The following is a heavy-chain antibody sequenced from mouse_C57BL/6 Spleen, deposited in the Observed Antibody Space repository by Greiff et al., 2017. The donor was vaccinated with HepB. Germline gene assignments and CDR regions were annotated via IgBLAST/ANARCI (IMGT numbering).Heavy chain of an antibody. Sequence: QVQLKQPGTELVKPGASVKLSCKASGYTFTSYWMHWVKQRPGQGLEWIGNINPSNGGTNYNEKFKSKATLTVDKSSSTAYMQLSSLTSEDSAVYYCARHLLPHWYFDVWGTGTTVTVSS. J-gene: IGHJ1*03. V-gene: IGHV1-53*01. CDR2: INPSNGGT. CDR1: GYTFTSYW. D-gene: IGHD1-1*01. CDR3: ARHLLPHWYFDV.